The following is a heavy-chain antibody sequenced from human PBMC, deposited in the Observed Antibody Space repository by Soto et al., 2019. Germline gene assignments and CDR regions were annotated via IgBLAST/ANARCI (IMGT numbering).Heavy chain of an antibody. CDR1: GYTFTNYY. V-gene: IGHV1-46*01. D-gene: IGHD3-16*01. CDR3: ARGGPDSATIGSFDY. CDR2: IHYSGATP. Sequence: QVQLVQSGAEVKRPGASVKVSCKASGYTFTNYYMHWVRQAPGQGLEWMGVIHYSGATPTYAQKFQGRVTMARDTSTSTVYVELSSLTSEDTAVYYCARGGPDSATIGSFDYWGQGTLVTVSS. J-gene: IGHJ4*02.